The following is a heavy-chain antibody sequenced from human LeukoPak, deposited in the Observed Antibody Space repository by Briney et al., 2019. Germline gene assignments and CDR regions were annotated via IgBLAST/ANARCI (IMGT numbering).Heavy chain of an antibody. V-gene: IGHV3-30-3*01. D-gene: IGHD3-9*01. CDR2: ISYDGSNK. Sequence: GGSLRLSCAASGFAFSSYAMHWVRQAPGEGLEWVAVISYDGSNKYYADSVKGRFTISRDNSKNTLYLQMNSLRAEDTAVYYCAKAEIEEGLRYYDWLHDTPDYYFDYWGQGTLVTVSS. CDR3: AKAEIEEGLRYYDWLHDTPDYYFDY. CDR1: GFAFSSYA. J-gene: IGHJ4*02.